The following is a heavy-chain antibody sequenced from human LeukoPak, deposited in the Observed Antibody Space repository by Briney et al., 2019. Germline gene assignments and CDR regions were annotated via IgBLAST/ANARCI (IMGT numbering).Heavy chain of an antibody. V-gene: IGHV1-69*13. CDR1: GGTFSSYA. CDR3: ARDVSVTMVRGVIKTYNWFDP. CDR2: IIPIFGTA. J-gene: IGHJ5*02. D-gene: IGHD3-10*01. Sequence: GASVKVSCKASGGTFSSYAISWVRQAPGQGLEWMGGIIPIFGTANYAQKFRGRVTITADESTSTAYMELSSLRSEDTAVYYCARDVSVTMVRGVIKTYNWFDPWGQGTLVTVSS.